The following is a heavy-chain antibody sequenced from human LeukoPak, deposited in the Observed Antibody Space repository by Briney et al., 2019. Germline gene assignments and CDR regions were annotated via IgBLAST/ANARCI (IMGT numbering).Heavy chain of an antibody. CDR2: IKQDGSTK. Sequence: PGGSLRLSCAASGFTFTNSWMAWVRQAPGKGLEWVANIKQDGSTKHYVDSLKGRCTLSRDNPKNTLYLQKNNLRAGDTAVYYCTRDSDGSLDYWGQGILVTVAS. CDR1: GFTFTNSW. V-gene: IGHV3-7*01. CDR3: TRDSDGSLDY. J-gene: IGHJ4*02. D-gene: IGHD2-15*01.